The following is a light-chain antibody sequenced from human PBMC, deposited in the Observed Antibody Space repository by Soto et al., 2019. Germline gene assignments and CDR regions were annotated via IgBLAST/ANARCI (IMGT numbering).Light chain of an antibody. V-gene: IGLV7-46*01. Sequence: QAVVTQEPSLTVSPGGTVTLTCGSSTGAVSSGHYPYWFQQKPGQAPRTLIYDTTNKQPWTPARFSGSLLGGKAALTLSGAQPEDEAEYYCVLSYSPARVFGGGTKLTVL. J-gene: IGLJ3*02. CDR2: DTT. CDR3: VLSYSPARV. CDR1: TGAVSSGHY.